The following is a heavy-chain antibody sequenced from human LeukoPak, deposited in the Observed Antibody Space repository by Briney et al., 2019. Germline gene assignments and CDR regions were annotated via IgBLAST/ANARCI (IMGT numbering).Heavy chain of an antibody. CDR2: INWNGGST. J-gene: IGHJ4*02. CDR3: ARAGVVVPRPFDY. CDR1: GFIFDDYG. Sequence: GGSLRLSCAASGFIFDDYGMSWVRQAPGRGLEWVSGINWNGGSTGYADSVKGRFTISRDNAKNSLYLQMNGLRAEDTALYYCARAGVVVPRPFDYWGQGTLVTVSS. D-gene: IGHD3-22*01. V-gene: IGHV3-20*04.